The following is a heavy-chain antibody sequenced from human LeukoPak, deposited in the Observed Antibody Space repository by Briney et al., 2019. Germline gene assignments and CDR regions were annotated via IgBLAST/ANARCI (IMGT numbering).Heavy chain of an antibody. CDR3: ARDRTTVTTGYYGMDV. D-gene: IGHD4-17*01. CDR1: GYTFTGYY. V-gene: IGHV1-2*02. CDR2: INPNTGVT. J-gene: IGHJ6*02. Sequence: ASVKVSCKPSGYTFTGYYMRWVRQAPGQGLEWMGWINPNTGVTNYAQKFQGRVTLTRDTYIITAYMELTRLRSDDTAMYYCARDRTTVTTGYYGMDVWGQGTTLTVSS.